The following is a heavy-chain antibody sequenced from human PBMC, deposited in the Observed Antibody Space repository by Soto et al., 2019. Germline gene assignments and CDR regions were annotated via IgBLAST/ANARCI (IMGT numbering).Heavy chain of an antibody. D-gene: IGHD2-2*01. Sequence: EVQLVESGGGLVQPGGSLRLSCAASGFTLSNYWMHWARQAPGKGLVWVSRISSDGSSTNYADSVKGRFTISRDNAKNPLHLQRNSLRAEDTAVYYCARVPYCSSSSCYSYFASWGQGTLVTVSS. CDR1: GFTLSNYW. V-gene: IGHV3-74*01. J-gene: IGHJ4*02. CDR2: ISSDGSST. CDR3: ARVPYCSSSSCYSYFAS.